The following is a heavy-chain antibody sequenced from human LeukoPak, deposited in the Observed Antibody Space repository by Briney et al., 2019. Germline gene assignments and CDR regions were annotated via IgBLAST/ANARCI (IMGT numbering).Heavy chain of an antibody. Sequence: PGRSLRLSCAASGFTFSSYAMHWVRQAPGKGLEGVAVISYDGSNKYYAHSVKGRFTISRDNSKNTLYLQMNSLTAEDTAVYYCARDRIAGFGELSRFDYWGQGTLVTVSS. CDR2: ISYDGSNK. V-gene: IGHV3-30*04. J-gene: IGHJ4*02. CDR3: ARDRIAGFGELSRFDY. D-gene: IGHD3-10*01. CDR1: GFTFSSYA.